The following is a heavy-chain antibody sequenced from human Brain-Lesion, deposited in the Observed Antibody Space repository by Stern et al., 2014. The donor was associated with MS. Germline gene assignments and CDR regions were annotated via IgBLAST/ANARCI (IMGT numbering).Heavy chain of an antibody. Sequence: QVQLVESGPGLVKPSQALSLTCTVSGGSISSGSYSWTWIRQSAGKGLEWIGRIYTSGRTHYNLSFKSRTTISSDTAKNQFSLKLHSVTAADTAVYYCARGTAMIFGANGLDVWGQGTTVTVSS. V-gene: IGHV4-61*02. CDR3: ARGTAMIFGANGLDV. CDR2: IYTSGRT. J-gene: IGHJ6*02. D-gene: IGHD3/OR15-3a*01. CDR1: GGSISSGSYS.